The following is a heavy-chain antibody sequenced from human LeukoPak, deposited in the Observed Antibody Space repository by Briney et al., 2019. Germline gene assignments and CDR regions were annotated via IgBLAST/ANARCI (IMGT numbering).Heavy chain of an antibody. CDR2: IRSKANSYAT. Sequence: GGSLRLSCAASGFTFSGSAMHWVRQASGKGLEWVGRIRSKANSYATAYAASVKGRLTISRDDSKNTAYLQMNSLKTEDTAVYYCTSFYDFWSTTEPYWGQGTLVTVSS. D-gene: IGHD3-3*01. J-gene: IGHJ4*02. CDR1: GFTFSGSA. V-gene: IGHV3-73*01. CDR3: TSFYDFWSTTEPY.